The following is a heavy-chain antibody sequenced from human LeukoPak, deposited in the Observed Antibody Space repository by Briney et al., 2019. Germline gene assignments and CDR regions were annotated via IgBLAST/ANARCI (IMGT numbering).Heavy chain of an antibody. Sequence: GASVKVSCKASGYTFTGYYRHWVRQAPGKGLEWMGWINPNSGGTNYAQKFQGRVTMTRDTSISTAYMELSRLRSDDTAVYYCASGDVVVPAAMHYWGQGTLVTVSS. V-gene: IGHV1-2*02. D-gene: IGHD2-2*01. CDR3: ASGDVVVPAAMHY. CDR2: INPNSGGT. J-gene: IGHJ4*02. CDR1: GYTFTGYY.